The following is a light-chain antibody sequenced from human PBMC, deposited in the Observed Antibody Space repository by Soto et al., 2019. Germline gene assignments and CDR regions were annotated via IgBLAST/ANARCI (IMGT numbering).Light chain of an antibody. CDR3: QQYGSSQYT. CDR2: GGS. CDR1: QSVSSSY. Sequence: EIVMTQSPGTLSLSPGERATLSCRASQSVSSSYLAWYQQKPGQSPRLVIYGGSTRAIGIPARFSGSGSGTDFTLTISRLEPEDFAIYYCQQYGSSQYTFGQGTKVEVK. V-gene: IGKV3-20*01. J-gene: IGKJ2*01.